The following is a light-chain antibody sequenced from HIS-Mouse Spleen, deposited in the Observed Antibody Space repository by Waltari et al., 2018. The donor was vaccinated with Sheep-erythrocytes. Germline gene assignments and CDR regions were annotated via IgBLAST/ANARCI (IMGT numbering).Light chain of an antibody. J-gene: IGLJ1*01. CDR3: CSYAGSYNHV. Sequence: QSALTQPPPVSWSPGQSVTISCTGTSTDCCGLNFVPGYQKHPGKAPKLMIYDVSKRPSGVPDRFSGSKSGNTASLTISGLQAEDEADYYCCSYAGSYNHVFATGTKVTVL. CDR1: STDCCGLNF. CDR2: DVS. V-gene: IGLV2-11*01.